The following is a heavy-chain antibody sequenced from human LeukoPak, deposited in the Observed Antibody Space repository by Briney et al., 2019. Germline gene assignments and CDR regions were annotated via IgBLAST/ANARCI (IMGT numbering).Heavy chain of an antibody. D-gene: IGHD2-2*01. Sequence: WFRQAPGKGLEWIGTIYYSGSTYHNPSLKSRVTISVDTSKNQFSLKLSSVTAADTAVYYCARARCSSTSCPFDYWGQGTLVTVSS. CDR2: IYYSGST. J-gene: IGHJ4*02. CDR3: ARARCSSTSCPFDY. V-gene: IGHV4-39*07.